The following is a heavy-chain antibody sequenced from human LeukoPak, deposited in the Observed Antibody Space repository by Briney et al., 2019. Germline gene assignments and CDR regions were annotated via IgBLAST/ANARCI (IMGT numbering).Heavy chain of an antibody. Sequence: GGSLRLSCAASGFTFDDYAMHWVRQAPGKGLEWVSLISGDGGSTYYADSVKGRFTISRDNSKNSLHLQMNSLRTEDTALYYCAKDQASIFAEYFQHWGQGTLVTVSS. V-gene: IGHV3-43*02. J-gene: IGHJ1*01. CDR2: ISGDGGST. CDR1: GFTFDDYA. CDR3: AKDQASIFAEYFQH.